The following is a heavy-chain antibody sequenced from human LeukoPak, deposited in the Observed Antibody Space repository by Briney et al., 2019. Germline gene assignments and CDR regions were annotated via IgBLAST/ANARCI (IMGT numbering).Heavy chain of an antibody. J-gene: IGHJ3*02. CDR1: GGSISSSSYY. V-gene: IGHV4-39*07. CDR3: ARDPAARRGQGAFDI. CDR2: IYYSGST. Sequence: SETLSLTCTVSGGSISSSSYYSGWIRHPPGRGLEWIGSIYYSGSTYYNPSLKSRVTISVDTSKNQFSLKLSSVTAADTAVYYCARDPAARRGQGAFDIWGQGTMVTVSS. D-gene: IGHD6-6*01.